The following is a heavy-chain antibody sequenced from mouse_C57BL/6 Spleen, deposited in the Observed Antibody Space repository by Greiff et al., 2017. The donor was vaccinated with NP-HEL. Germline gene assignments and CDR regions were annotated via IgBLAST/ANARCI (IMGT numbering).Heavy chain of an antibody. Sequence: QVQLQQSGPGLVAPSQSLSITCTVSGFSLTSYAISWVRQPPGKGLEWLGVIWTGGGTNYNSALKSRLSISKDNSKSQVFLKMNSLQTDDTARYYCARIPYYYGSSYGSYYFDYWGQGTTLTVSS. CDR1: GFSLTSYA. CDR3: ARIPYYYGSSYGSYYFDY. V-gene: IGHV2-9-1*01. CDR2: IWTGGGT. D-gene: IGHD1-1*01. J-gene: IGHJ2*01.